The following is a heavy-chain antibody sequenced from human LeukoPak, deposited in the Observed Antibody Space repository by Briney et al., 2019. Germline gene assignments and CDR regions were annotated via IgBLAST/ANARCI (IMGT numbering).Heavy chain of an antibody. CDR1: GGSISSYY. D-gene: IGHD3-10*01. J-gene: IGHJ4*02. CDR3: ARGGRSEYFGSGSHDY. V-gene: IGHV4-59*12. CDR2: IYYSGTT. Sequence: ETLSLTCTVSGGSISSYYWSWIRQPPGRGLEWIGYIYYSGTTNYNPSLKSRVIVSVDTSKSQFSLKLTSVTAADTAVYYCARGGRSEYFGSGSHDYWGQGTLVTVSS.